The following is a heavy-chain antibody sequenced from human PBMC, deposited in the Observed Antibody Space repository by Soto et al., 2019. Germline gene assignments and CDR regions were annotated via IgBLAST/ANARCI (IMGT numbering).Heavy chain of an antibody. CDR2: IWYDGSNK. J-gene: IGHJ6*03. D-gene: IGHD5-12*01. Sequence: GSLRLSCAASGFTFSSYGMHWVRQAPGKGLEWVAVIWYDGSNKYYADSVKGRFTISRDNSKNTLYLQMNSLRAEDTAVYYCARDAGFGYGRHMDVWGKGTTVTVSS. CDR3: ARDAGFGYGRHMDV. V-gene: IGHV3-33*01. CDR1: GFTFSSYG.